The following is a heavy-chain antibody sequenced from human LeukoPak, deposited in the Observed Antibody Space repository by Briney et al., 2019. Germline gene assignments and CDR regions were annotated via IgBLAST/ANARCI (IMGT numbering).Heavy chain of an antibody. J-gene: IGHJ4*02. CDR3: ARATRGGYDGYFDY. D-gene: IGHD5-12*01. CDR2: ISGSGGST. V-gene: IGHV3-23*01. CDR1: GFTFSHHN. Sequence: GGSLRLSCAASGFTFSHHNMSWVRQAPGKGLEWVSGISGSGGSTYYADSVKGRFTISRDNSKNTLYLQMNSLRAEDTAVYYCARATRGGYDGYFDYWGQGTLVTVSS.